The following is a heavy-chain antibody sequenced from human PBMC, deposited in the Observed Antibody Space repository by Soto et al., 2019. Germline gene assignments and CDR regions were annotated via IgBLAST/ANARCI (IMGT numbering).Heavy chain of an antibody. CDR3: ARNSFGRGRDGYNSRYYYGMDV. J-gene: IGHJ6*02. V-gene: IGHV5-51*01. CDR2: IYPGDSDT. Sequence: PGESLKISCKGCGYSFTSYWIGWVRQMPGKGLEWMGIIYPGDSDTRYSPSFQGQVTISADKSISTAYLQWSSLKASDTAMYYCARNSFGRGRDGYNSRYYYGMDVWGQGTTVTVSS. D-gene: IGHD5-12*01. CDR1: GYSFTSYW.